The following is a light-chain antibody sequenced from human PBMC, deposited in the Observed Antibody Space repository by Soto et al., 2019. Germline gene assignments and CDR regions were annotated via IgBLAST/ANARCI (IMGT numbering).Light chain of an antibody. V-gene: IGKV3-11*01. CDR1: QSVDTY. J-gene: IGKJ3*01. Sequence: EVVLTQSPATLSLSPGERATISCRASQSVDTYLAWYQQKPGQPPRLLIYDASNRATGIPARFSGSGSGTDFALTITTLEPEDVAVYYCQQRSNWPPWTFGPGTKV. CDR2: DAS. CDR3: QQRSNWPPWT.